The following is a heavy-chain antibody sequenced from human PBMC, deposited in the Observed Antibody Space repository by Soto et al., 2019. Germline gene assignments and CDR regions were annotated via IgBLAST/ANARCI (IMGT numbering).Heavy chain of an antibody. CDR1: GFTFSNYG. D-gene: IGHD2-15*01. V-gene: IGHV3-23*01. CDR3: AKDSPVGVPLLRDLHD. CDR2: ISGSGGST. J-gene: IGHJ1*01. Sequence: VGSLRLSCAASGFTFSNYGMSWVRQAPGKGLEWVSVISGSGGSTYYADSVKGRFTLSRDNSKNTVYLQMNSLRAEDTAVYYCAKDSPVGVPLLRDLHDWGQGTLVTVSS.